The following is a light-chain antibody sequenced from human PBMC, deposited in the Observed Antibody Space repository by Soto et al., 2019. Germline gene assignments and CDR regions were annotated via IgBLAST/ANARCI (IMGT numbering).Light chain of an antibody. Sequence: EVVTVQSPGTLSCSPAERATLSCRTSQSVCSSYLAWYQQKPGQAPRLLIYGASIRATGIPDRFSGSVSGTDFTLTISRLEPEDFAVYYCPQYGSSPQLPFGGGTKV. V-gene: IGKV3-20*01. CDR1: QSVCSSY. CDR3: PQYGSSPQLP. J-gene: IGKJ4*01. CDR2: GAS.